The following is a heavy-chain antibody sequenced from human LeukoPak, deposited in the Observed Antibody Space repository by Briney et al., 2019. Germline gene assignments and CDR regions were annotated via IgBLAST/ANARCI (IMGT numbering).Heavy chain of an antibody. CDR3: AKDAVTTDYYYMDV. CDR1: GFTFSSYG. CDR2: ISYDGSNK. Sequence: GGSLRLSCAASGFTFSSYGMHWVRQAPGKGLEWVAVISYDGSNKYYADSVKGRFTISRDNSKNTLYLQMNSLRAEDTAVYYCAKDAVTTDYYYMDVWGKGTTVTVSS. V-gene: IGHV3-30*18. D-gene: IGHD4-11*01. J-gene: IGHJ6*03.